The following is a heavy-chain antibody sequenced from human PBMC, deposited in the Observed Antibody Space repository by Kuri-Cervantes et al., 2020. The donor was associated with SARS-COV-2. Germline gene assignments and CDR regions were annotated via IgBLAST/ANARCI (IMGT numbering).Heavy chain of an antibody. D-gene: IGHD3-10*01. CDR3: ARYYYGSGSYPPFDY. V-gene: IGHV1-18*01. Sequence: ASVKVSCKASGYTFTSYGISWVRQAPGQGLEWMGWISAYNGNTNYTQKLQGRVTMTTDTSTSTAYMELSSLRSEDTAVYYCARYYYGSGSYPPFDYWGQGTLVTVSS. CDR2: ISAYNGNT. J-gene: IGHJ4*02. CDR1: GYTFTSYG.